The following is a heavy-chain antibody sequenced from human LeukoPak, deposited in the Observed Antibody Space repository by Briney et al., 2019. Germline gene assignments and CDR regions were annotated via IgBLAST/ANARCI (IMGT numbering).Heavy chain of an antibody. CDR3: ASALRPTSAFDF. D-gene: IGHD2-2*01. Sequence: GGTLRLSCAASGFTFSSYGMSWVRQAPGKGLEWVSSISNSLYYIYYADSVKGRFTISRDNAKNSLYLQMNSLRAEDTAVYFCASALRPTSAFDFWGQGTLVTVSS. CDR2: ISNSLYYI. J-gene: IGHJ4*02. V-gene: IGHV3-21*01. CDR1: GFTFSSYG.